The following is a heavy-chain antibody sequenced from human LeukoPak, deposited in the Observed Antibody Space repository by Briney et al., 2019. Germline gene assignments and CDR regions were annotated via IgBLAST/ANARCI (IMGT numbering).Heavy chain of an antibody. V-gene: IGHV3-43*02. J-gene: IGHJ3*02. Sequence: GGSLRLSCAASGFTFDDYAMHWVRQAPGKGLEWVSLISGDGGSTYYADSVKGRFTISRDNSKNSLYLQMNSLRTEDTALYYCAKTYCGGDCYSRALAFDIWGQRTMVTASS. CDR2: ISGDGGST. CDR3: AKTYCGGDCYSRALAFDI. CDR1: GFTFDDYA. D-gene: IGHD2-21*02.